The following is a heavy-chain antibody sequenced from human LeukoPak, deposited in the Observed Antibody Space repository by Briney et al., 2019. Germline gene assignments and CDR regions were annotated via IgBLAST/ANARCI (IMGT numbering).Heavy chain of an antibody. Sequence: GGPLRLSCAASGFTFSSYSMNWVRQAPGKGLEWVSSISSSSSYIYYADPVKGRFTISRDNAKNSLYLQMNSLRAEDTAVYYCARDVMTLNDYWGQGTLVTVSS. D-gene: IGHD2-8*01. J-gene: IGHJ4*02. CDR3: ARDVMTLNDY. CDR1: GFTFSSYS. V-gene: IGHV3-21*01. CDR2: ISSSSSYI.